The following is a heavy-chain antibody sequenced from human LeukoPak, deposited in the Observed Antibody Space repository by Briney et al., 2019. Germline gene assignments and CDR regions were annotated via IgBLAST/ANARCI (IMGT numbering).Heavy chain of an antibody. J-gene: IGHJ5*02. CDR3: ARGRRGYCSGGSCHNWFDP. CDR1: GYTFTSYG. D-gene: IGHD2-15*01. V-gene: IGHV1-8*03. Sequence: ASVMVSCKTSGYTFTSYGINWVRQATGQGLEWMGWMNPNSGNTGYAQKFQGRVTITRNTSISTAYMELSSLRSEDTAVYYCARGRRGYCSGGSCHNWFDPWGQGTLVTVSS. CDR2: MNPNSGNT.